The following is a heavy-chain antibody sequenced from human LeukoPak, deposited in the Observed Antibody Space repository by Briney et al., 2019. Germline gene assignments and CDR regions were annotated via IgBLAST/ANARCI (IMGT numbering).Heavy chain of an antibody. V-gene: IGHV3-7*01. D-gene: IGHD1-14*01. CDR1: GFTFSSYW. CDR3: ARDFHITSSILDY. J-gene: IGHJ4*02. CDR2: IKQDGSEK. Sequence: PGGSLRLSCAASGFTFSSYWMSWVRQAPGKGLEWVANIKQDGSEKYYVDSVKGRFTISRDNAKNSLYLQMNSLRAEDTAVYYCARDFHITSSILDYWGQGTLVTVSS.